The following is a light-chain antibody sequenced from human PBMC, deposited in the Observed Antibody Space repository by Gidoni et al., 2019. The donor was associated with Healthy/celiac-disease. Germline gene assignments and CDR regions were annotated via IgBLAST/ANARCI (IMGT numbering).Light chain of an antibody. CDR1: QSISSW. CDR2: DAS. CDR3: QQYNSYPWT. Sequence: DIQMTQSPSTLSASVGDRVTITCRASQSISSWLAWYQQTPGKAPKLLIYDASSLESGVPSRFSGSGSGTEFTLTISSLQPDAFATYYCQQYNSYPWTFXQXTKVEIK. V-gene: IGKV1-5*01. J-gene: IGKJ1*01.